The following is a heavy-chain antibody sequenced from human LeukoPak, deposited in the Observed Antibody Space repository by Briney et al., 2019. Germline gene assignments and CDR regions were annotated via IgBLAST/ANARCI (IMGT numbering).Heavy chain of an antibody. Sequence: PSETLSLTCTVSGGSISSYYWSWIRQPPGKGLEWIGYIYYSGSTNYNPSLKSRVTISVDTSKNQFSLKLSSVTAADTAVYYCARLNNLYYYGSGSYNFDYWGQGTLVTVSS. CDR1: GGSISSYY. CDR2: IYYSGST. D-gene: IGHD3-10*01. J-gene: IGHJ4*02. CDR3: ARLNNLYYYGSGSYNFDY. V-gene: IGHV4-59*08.